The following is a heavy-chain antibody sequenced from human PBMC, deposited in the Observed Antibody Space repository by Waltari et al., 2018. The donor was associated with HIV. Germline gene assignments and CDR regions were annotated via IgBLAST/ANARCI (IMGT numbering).Heavy chain of an antibody. V-gene: IGHV3-66*02. J-gene: IGHJ6*02. CDR2: IYSCGST. CDR3: ARLGYCSGGRCGYYYYYAMDV. CDR1: EFTVNTNY. D-gene: IGHD2-15*01. Sequence: EVQLVESGGDLVQPGGSLTLSCEASEFTVNTNYMRWVRQASGKGLEWVSVIYSCGSTDYADSVKGRFTISRDNSKNTLYLHMSSLRAEDTAVYFCARLGYCSGGRCGYYYYYAMDVWGQGTTVTVTS.